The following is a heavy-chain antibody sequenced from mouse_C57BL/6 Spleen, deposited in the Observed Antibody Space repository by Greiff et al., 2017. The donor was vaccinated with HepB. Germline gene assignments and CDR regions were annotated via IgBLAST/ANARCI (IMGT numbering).Heavy chain of an antibody. CDR1: GYAFTNYL. D-gene: IGHD1-1*01. CDR2: INPGSGGT. J-gene: IGHJ4*01. CDR3: AREDGSSYGYAMDY. V-gene: IGHV1-54*01. Sequence: ESGAELVRPGTSVKVSCKASGYAFTNYLIEWVKQRPGQGLEWIGVINPGSGGTNYNEKFKGKATLTADKSSSTAYMQLSSLTSEDSAVYFCAREDGSSYGYAMDYWGQGTSVTVSS.